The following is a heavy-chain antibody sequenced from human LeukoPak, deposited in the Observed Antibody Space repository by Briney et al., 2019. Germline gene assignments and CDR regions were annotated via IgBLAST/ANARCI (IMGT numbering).Heavy chain of an antibody. CDR2: ISSSSSYT. CDR3: ARGSRVIDY. V-gene: IGHV3-11*05. J-gene: IGHJ4*02. D-gene: IGHD2-15*01. Sequence: GGSLRLSCAASGFTVSSNYMSWVRQAPGKGLEWVSFISSSSSYTMSADSVKGRFTISRDNAKNSLYLQMNSLRAEDTAVYYCARGSRVIDYWGQGTLVTVSS. CDR1: GFTVSSNY.